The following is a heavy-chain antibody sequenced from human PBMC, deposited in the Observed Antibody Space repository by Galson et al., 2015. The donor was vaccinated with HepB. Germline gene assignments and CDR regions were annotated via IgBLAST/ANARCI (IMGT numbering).Heavy chain of an antibody. V-gene: IGHV1-8*01. D-gene: IGHD3-3*01. CDR3: ARNEAHYDFWSGYYLPKYNWFDP. Sequence: SVKVSCKASGYTFTSYDINWVRQATGQGLEWMGWMNPNSGNTGYAQKFQGRVTMTRNTSISTAYMELSSLRSEDTAVYYCARNEAHYDFWSGYYLPKYNWFDPWGQGTLVTVSS. CDR2: MNPNSGNT. J-gene: IGHJ5*02. CDR1: GYTFTSYD.